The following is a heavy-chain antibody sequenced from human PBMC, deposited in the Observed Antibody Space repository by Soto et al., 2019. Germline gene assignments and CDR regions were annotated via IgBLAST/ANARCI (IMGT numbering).Heavy chain of an antibody. CDR3: TTDYDILTGSLFDY. CDR1: GFTFSNAW. Sequence: GGSLRLSCAASGFTFSNAWMSWVRQAPGKGLEWVGRIKSKTDGGTTDYAAPVKGRFTISRDDSKNTLYLQMNSLKTEDTAVYYCTTDYDILTGSLFDYWGQGTLVTVSS. D-gene: IGHD3-9*01. V-gene: IGHV3-15*01. J-gene: IGHJ4*02. CDR2: IKSKTDGGTT.